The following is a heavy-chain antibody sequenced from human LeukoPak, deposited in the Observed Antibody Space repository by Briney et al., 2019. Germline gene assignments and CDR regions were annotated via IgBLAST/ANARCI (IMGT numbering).Heavy chain of an antibody. J-gene: IGHJ4*02. Sequence: SETLSLTCTVSGGSISSSSYYWGWIRQPPGKGLEWIGSIYHSGSTYYNPSLKSRVTISVDTSNNHFSLKLISVTAADTAVYYCARDSGYGDPFDYWGQGTLVTVSS. CDR3: ARDSGYGDPFDY. CDR1: GGSISSSSYY. V-gene: IGHV4-39*07. CDR2: IYHSGST. D-gene: IGHD4-17*01.